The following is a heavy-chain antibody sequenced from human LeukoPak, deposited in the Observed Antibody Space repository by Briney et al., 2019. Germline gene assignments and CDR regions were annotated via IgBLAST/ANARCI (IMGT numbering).Heavy chain of an antibody. Sequence: SETLSLTCTVSGGSISSYYWSWIRQPPGKGLEWIGYIYYSGSTNYNPSLKSRVTISVDTSKNQFSLKLSSVTAADTAVYYCASVVVTAINAEYFQHWGQGTLVTVSS. CDR2: IYYSGST. J-gene: IGHJ1*01. CDR3: ASVVVTAINAEYFQH. D-gene: IGHD2-21*02. V-gene: IGHV4-59*01. CDR1: GGSISSYY.